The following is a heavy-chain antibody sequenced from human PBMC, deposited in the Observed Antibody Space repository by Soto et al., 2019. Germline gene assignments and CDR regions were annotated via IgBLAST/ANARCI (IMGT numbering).Heavy chain of an antibody. CDR3: VQTTGWSVFDF. CDR2: IYNGGTT. V-gene: IGHV4-59*02. J-gene: IGHJ4*02. CDR1: DGSVGRCG. D-gene: IGHD6-19*01. Sequence: SETMSLSCPVADGSVGRCGGSWDRQSPGKGLEWIGNIYNGGTTNYNPSLKSRVAIFVDTSKNQLSVNLTSMTAADTAIYYCVQTTGWSVFDFWGQGIRVTVS.